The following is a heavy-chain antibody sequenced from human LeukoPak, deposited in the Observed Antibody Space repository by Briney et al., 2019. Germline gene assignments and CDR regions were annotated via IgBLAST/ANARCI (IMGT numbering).Heavy chain of an antibody. CDR2: ISAYNGNT. CDR1: GYTFTSYG. CDR3: ARDPTYYYDSSGYPWFDP. J-gene: IGHJ5*02. V-gene: IGHV1-18*01. D-gene: IGHD3-22*01. Sequence: ASVKVSFKASGYTFTSYGISWVRQAPGQGLEWMGLISAYNGNTNYEQKLQGRVTMTTDTSTSTAYMELRSLRSDDTAVYYCARDPTYYYDSSGYPWFDPWGQGTLVTVSS.